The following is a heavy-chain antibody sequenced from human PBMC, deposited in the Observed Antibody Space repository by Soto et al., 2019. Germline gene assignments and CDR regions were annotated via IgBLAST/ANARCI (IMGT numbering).Heavy chain of an antibody. CDR3: ARRKDGSDYYFDS. V-gene: IGHV1-69*01. CDR1: GDTFSDYT. Sequence: QVQLVQSGAEVTKPGSSVKVSCKASGDTFSDYTISWVRHAPGQGLEWMGGIVPIFGKPTYTQKFQGRDTITADESTTTAYVELSSLRSEDTAVYYCARRKDGSDYYFDSWVQGTLVTVCS. J-gene: IGHJ4*02. D-gene: IGHD3-22*01. CDR2: IVPIFGKP.